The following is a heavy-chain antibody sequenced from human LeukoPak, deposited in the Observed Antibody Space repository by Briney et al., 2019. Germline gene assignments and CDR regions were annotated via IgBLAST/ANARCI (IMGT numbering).Heavy chain of an antibody. CDR3: ARVRNSRWYNYLDC. CDR1: GDTFTSHY. V-gene: IGHV1-46*01. Sequence: ASVKVSCNASGDTFTSHYIHWVRQAPGQGLEWMGVINPSGGSTTYAEKFQGRLTMTTNKSTSTVDMELSSLRSEDTAVYFCARVRNSRWYNYLDCWGQGTLVTVSS. J-gene: IGHJ4*02. CDR2: INPSGGST. D-gene: IGHD6-13*01.